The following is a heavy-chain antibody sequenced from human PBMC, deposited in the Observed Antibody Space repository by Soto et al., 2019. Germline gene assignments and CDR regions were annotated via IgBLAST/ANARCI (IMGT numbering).Heavy chain of an antibody. D-gene: IGHD4-17*01. CDR3: ARAHYGDYGYGMDV. J-gene: IGHJ6*02. Sequence: SETLSLTCAVSGGSISSGGYSWSWIRQPPGKGLEWTGYIYHSGTTYYNPSLKSRVTISVDRSKNQFSLKLSSVTAADTAVYYCARAHYGDYGYGMDVWGQGPRSPSP. V-gene: IGHV4-30-2*01. CDR2: IYHSGTT. CDR1: GGSISSGGYS.